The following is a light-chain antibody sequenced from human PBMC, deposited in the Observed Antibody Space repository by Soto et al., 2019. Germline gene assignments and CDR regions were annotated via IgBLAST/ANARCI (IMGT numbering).Light chain of an antibody. CDR2: GAS. Sequence: EIMMTQSPANVSVFPGERATLSCRASQSIDSDLAWYQQKRGHVPRLLIYGASTRATGVPARFSGSGSGTEFTLTIIRLQSDDFAVYYCQQYSHWRTFGPGTKVEIK. V-gene: IGKV3-15*01. J-gene: IGKJ1*01. CDR3: QQYSHWRT. CDR1: QSIDSD.